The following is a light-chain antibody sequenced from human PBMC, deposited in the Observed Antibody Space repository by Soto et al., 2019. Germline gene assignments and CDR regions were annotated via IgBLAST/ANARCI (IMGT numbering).Light chain of an antibody. CDR3: QQRASWPPFT. Sequence: VMTQSPATLSASPGERVILSCRASQNIGNNLAWYQQKPGQAPRLLMYGASSRASDTPARFSGSGSATDFTLTIVGLEPEDFAIYYCQQRASWPPFTFGQGTKLEV. CDR1: QNIGNN. V-gene: IGKV3-15*01. J-gene: IGKJ2*01. CDR2: GAS.